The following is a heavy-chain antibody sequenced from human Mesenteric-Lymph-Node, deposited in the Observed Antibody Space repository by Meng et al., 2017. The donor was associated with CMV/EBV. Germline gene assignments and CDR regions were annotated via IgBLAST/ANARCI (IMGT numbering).Heavy chain of an antibody. D-gene: IGHD3-10*01. Sequence: STSGVSVGGNRQAPGKALDWLAIIYCDDDKRYSPSLNSRLTITKDPTKTQVVLTMTTMDSVDTATYYCAHRPGGLWFGALFHYWGQGTLVTVSS. CDR3: AHRPGGLWFGALFHY. J-gene: IGHJ4*02. CDR2: IYCDDDK. V-gene: IGHV2-5*02. CDR1: STSGVS.